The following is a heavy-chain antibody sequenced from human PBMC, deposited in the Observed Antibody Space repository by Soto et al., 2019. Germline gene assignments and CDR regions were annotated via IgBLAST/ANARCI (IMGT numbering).Heavy chain of an antibody. J-gene: IGHJ6*02. CDR2: TYYRSKWYN. Sequence: SQTLSLTCAISGDSVSSNSAAWNWTRQSPSRGLEWLGRTYYRSKWYNDYAVSVKSRITINPDTSKNQFSLQLNSVTPEDTAVYYCARDRESSSDYYYYGMDVWGQGTTVTVSS. CDR3: ARDRESSSDYYYYGMDV. V-gene: IGHV6-1*01. CDR1: GDSVSSNSAA. D-gene: IGHD6-13*01.